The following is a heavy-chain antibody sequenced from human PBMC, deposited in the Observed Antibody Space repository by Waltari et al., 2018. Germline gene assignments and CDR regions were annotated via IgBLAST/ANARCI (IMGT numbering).Heavy chain of an antibody. J-gene: IGHJ6*02. CDR3: ARGYDFWSGYFYYYYGMDV. Sequence: EVQLVESGGGVVQPGGSLRLSCAVSGFTFSSYAMHWLRQAPGKGLEYVSAISSNGGSTYYADSVKGRFTISRDNSKNTLYLQMGSLRAEDMAVYYCARGYDFWSGYFYYYYGMDVWGQGTTVTVSS. V-gene: IGHV3-64*07. CDR2: ISSNGGST. CDR1: GFTFSSYA. D-gene: IGHD3-3*01.